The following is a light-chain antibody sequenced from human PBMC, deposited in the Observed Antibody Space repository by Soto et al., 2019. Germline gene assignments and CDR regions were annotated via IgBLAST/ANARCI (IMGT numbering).Light chain of an antibody. V-gene: IGLV2-14*01. CDR1: SSDIGSYNL. J-gene: IGLJ1*01. Sequence: QSALTQPASVSGSPGQSTTISCTGASSDIGSYNLVSWYQQYPGRAPRLMIYEVNNRPSGVSNRFSGSKSGNTASLTISGLQAEDEADYYCSSYTVSTTYVFGPGTKLTVL. CDR3: SSYTVSTTYV. CDR2: EVN.